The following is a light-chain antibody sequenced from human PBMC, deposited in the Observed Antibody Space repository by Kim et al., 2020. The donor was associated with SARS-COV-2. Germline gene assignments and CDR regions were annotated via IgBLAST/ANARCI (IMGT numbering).Light chain of an antibody. J-gene: IGLJ3*02. CDR1: SLRSYY. CDR2: GKN. CDR3: NSRDSSGNHLV. V-gene: IGLV3-19*01. Sequence: SSELTQDPAVSVALGQTVRITCQGDSLRSYYASWYQQKPGQAPVLVIYGKNNRPSGIPDRFSGSSSGNTASLTITGAQAEDEAAYYCNSRDSSGNHLVFGGGTKVTVL.